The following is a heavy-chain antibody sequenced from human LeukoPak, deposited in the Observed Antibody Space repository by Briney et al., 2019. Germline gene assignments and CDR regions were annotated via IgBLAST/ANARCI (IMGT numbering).Heavy chain of an antibody. CDR2: ICTAGDT. J-gene: IGHJ5*02. CDR1: GFTFSSYD. V-gene: IGHV3-13*04. Sequence: PGRSLRLPCAASGFTFSSYDMHWVRQATGKGLEWVSAICTAGDTYYPGSVKGRFTISRENAKNSLYLQMNSLRAGDTAVYYCARDRIAAAGTVYIPFDPWGRGTLVTVSS. D-gene: IGHD6-13*01. CDR3: ARDRIAAAGTVYIPFDP.